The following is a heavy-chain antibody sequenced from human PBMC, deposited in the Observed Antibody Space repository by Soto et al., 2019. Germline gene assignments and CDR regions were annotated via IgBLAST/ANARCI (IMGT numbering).Heavy chain of an antibody. J-gene: IGHJ5*02. Sequence: ASVKVSCKVSGYTLTELSMHWVRQAPGKGLEWMGGFDPEDGETIYAQKFQGRVTMTEDTSTDTAYMELSSLRSEDTAVYYCATVSSDCSGGSCYSGWFDPWGQGTLVTVSS. V-gene: IGHV1-24*01. D-gene: IGHD2-15*01. CDR2: FDPEDGET. CDR1: GYTLTELS. CDR3: ATVSSDCSGGSCYSGWFDP.